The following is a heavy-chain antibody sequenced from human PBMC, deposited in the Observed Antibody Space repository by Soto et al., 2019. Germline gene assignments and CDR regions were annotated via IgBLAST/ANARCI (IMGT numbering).Heavy chain of an antibody. D-gene: IGHD3-10*01. V-gene: IGHV3-48*04. CDR3: ARVPGTTRYWDY. CDR1: GFIYSSCA. Sequence: PGGSLRLSCSASGFIYSSCAMHWVRQVPGKGLEWLSVICRSGGRTYYADSVKGRFTISRDNAENSLYLQMNSLSAEDTAVYYCARVPGTTRYWDYWGQGILVTVSS. CDR2: ICRSGGRT. J-gene: IGHJ4*02.